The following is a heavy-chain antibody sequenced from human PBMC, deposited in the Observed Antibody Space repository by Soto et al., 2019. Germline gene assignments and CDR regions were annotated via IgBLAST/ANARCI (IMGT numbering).Heavy chain of an antibody. V-gene: IGHV3-7*03. CDR1: GFTFSSYW. Sequence: GGSLRLSCAASGFTFSSYWMSWVRQAPGKGLEWVANIKQDGSEKYYVDSVKGRFTISRDNAKNSLYLQMNSLRAEDTAVYYCARGNWGDRHDAFDIWGQGTMVTVSS. J-gene: IGHJ3*02. CDR3: ARGNWGDRHDAFDI. D-gene: IGHD7-27*01. CDR2: IKQDGSEK.